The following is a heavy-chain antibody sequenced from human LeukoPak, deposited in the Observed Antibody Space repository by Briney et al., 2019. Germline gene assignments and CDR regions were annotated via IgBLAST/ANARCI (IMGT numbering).Heavy chain of an antibody. CDR3: ARDGIWPGPLDL. Sequence: SQTLSLTCAISGDSVSSKSVGWNWIRQSPSRGLEWLGRTYYRSKWYNDYAVSVKSRMIINPGTSKNQISLQLNSVTPEDTAVYYCARDGIWPGPLDLWGRGTLVTVSS. CDR1: GDSVSSKSVG. CDR2: TYYRSKWYN. V-gene: IGHV6-1*01. J-gene: IGHJ2*01.